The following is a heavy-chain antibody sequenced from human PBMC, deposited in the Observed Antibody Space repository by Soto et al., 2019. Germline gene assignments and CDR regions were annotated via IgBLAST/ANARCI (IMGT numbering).Heavy chain of an antibody. D-gene: IGHD6-13*01. J-gene: IGHJ6*02. CDR1: GGTFSRNA. V-gene: IGHV1-69*13. CDR3: ARARAASPPKVCIDF. Sequence: SVKVSCKASGGTFSRNAISCVQQAPPQALEWLGGIMAFFHAPNYAQQFQGRDTISAVESTSIVFLEMRRVRFEDTAVYYCARARAASPPKVCIDFWGQGTTVTVSS. CDR2: IMAFFHAP.